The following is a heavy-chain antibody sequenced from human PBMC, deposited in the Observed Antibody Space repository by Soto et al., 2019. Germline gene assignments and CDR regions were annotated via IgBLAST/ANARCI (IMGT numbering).Heavy chain of an antibody. CDR1: GESFSDYY. Sequence: SETLSLTCAVYGESFSDYYWTWIRQPPGKRPEWIGEINHSGSANYNPSLKSRVTISVETSKNQISLKLNSVTAADTAVYYCARKMFLRFRYGMDIWGQGTTVTVSS. J-gene: IGHJ6*02. CDR2: INHSGSA. CDR3: ARKMFLRFRYGMDI. D-gene: IGHD3-3*01. V-gene: IGHV4-34*01.